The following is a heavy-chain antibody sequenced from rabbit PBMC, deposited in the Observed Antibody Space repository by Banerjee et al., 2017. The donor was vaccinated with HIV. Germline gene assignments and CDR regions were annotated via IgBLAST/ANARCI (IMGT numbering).Heavy chain of an antibody. CDR3: ARDRYAGYAGGAYGLNL. Sequence: QEQLVESGGGLVQPGASPTLTCTASGLSFSSSYYMCWVRQAPGKGLEWIACIDGGSSGSTWYATWAKGRFTISKTSSTTVDLKMTSLTAADTATYFCARDRYAGYAGGAYGLNLWGPGTLVTVS. CDR1: GLSFSSSYY. D-gene: IGHD7-1*01. V-gene: IGHV1S45*01. CDR2: IDGGSSGST. J-gene: IGHJ4*01.